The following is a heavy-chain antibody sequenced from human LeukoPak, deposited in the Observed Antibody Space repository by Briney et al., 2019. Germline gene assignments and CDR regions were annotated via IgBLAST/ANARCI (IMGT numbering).Heavy chain of an antibody. Sequence: PGGSLRLSCAASAFTFSNYNMNWVRQAPGKGLEWIGYIYYSGSTNYNPSLKSRVTISVDTSKNQFSLKLSSVTAADTAVYYCARVRGYGGNSLFDYWGQGTLVTVSS. CDR1: AFTFSNYN. D-gene: IGHD4-23*01. CDR3: ARVRGYGGNSLFDY. J-gene: IGHJ4*02. V-gene: IGHV4-59*01. CDR2: IYYSGST.